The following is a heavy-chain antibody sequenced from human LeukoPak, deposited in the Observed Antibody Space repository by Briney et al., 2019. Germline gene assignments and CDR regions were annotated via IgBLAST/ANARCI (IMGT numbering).Heavy chain of an antibody. Sequence: GGSLRLSCAASGFTFSSYAMHWVRQAPGKGLEWVAVISYDGSNKYYADSVKGRFTISRDNSKNTLYLQMNSLRAEDTAVYYCARPLIGCSSTSCTWGGWSDPWGQGTLVTVSS. D-gene: IGHD2-2*01. CDR2: ISYDGSNK. V-gene: IGHV3-30*04. CDR3: ARPLIGCSSTSCTWGGWSDP. J-gene: IGHJ5*02. CDR1: GFTFSSYA.